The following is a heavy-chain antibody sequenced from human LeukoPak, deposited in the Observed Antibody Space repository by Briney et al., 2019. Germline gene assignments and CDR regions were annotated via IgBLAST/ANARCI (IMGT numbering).Heavy chain of an antibody. V-gene: IGHV4-59*01. J-gene: IGHJ4*02. D-gene: IGHD3-10*01. Sequence: SETLSLTCAVYGGSFSGYYWSWIRQPPGKGLEWIGYIYNSGNNNYNPSLKSRVTMSVDTSKNQFSLKLSSVTAADTAVYYCARASVLLSADYWGQGILVIVSA. CDR1: GGSFSGYY. CDR3: ARASVLLSADY. CDR2: IYNSGNN.